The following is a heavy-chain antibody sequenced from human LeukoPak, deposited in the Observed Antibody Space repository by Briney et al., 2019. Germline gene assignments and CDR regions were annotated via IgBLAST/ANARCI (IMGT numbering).Heavy chain of an antibody. CDR3: ARGSPYSYGYDYFDY. CDR2: IYYSGGT. D-gene: IGHD5-18*01. Sequence: PSETLSLTCTVSGGSISSYYWSWIRQPPGKGLEWIGYIYYSGGTNYNPSLKSRVTISVDTSKNQISLKLSSVTAADTAVYYCARGSPYSYGYDYFDYWGQGTLVTVSS. J-gene: IGHJ4*02. CDR1: GGSISSYY. V-gene: IGHV4-59*08.